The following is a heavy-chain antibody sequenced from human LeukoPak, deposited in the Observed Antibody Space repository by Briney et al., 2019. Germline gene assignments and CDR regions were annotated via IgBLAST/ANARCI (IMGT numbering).Heavy chain of an antibody. Sequence: NSSETLSLTCTVSGGSISSYYWSWIRQPPGKGLEWIGYIYYSGSTNYNPSLKSRVTISVDTSKNQFSLKLTSVTAADTAVYYCARVGHNCGGDCYSPWFDPWGQGTLVTISS. CDR1: GGSISSYY. D-gene: IGHD2-21*02. J-gene: IGHJ5*02. CDR3: ARVGHNCGGDCYSPWFDP. V-gene: IGHV4-59*01. CDR2: IYYSGST.